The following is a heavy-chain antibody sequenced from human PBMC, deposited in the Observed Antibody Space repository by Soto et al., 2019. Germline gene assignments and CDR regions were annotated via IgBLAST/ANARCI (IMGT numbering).Heavy chain of an antibody. V-gene: IGHV3-73*01. J-gene: IGHJ5*02. CDR1: GFTFSGSA. CDR3: TRPVHDSSGYYYLLANWFDP. D-gene: IGHD3-22*01. CDR2: IRSKANSYAT. Sequence: PGGSLRLSCAASGFTFSGSAMHWVRQASGKGLEWVGRIRSKANSYATAYAASVKGRFTISRDDSKNTAYLQMNSLKTEDTAVYYCTRPVHDSSGYYYLLANWFDPWGQGTLVTVSS.